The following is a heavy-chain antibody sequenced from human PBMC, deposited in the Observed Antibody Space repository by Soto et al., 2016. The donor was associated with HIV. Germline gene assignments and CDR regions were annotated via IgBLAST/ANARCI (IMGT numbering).Heavy chain of an antibody. Sequence: EVRLLESGGGLVQPGGSLRLSCAASGFTFSIYAMTWVRQAPGKGLEWVSTISTSGGNAYYADSAKGRFTISRDNSNNTLYLQMNSLRAEDTAVYYCAKDGEGFYGSGSYYRALYYFDNWGQGTLVTVSS. CDR2: ISTSGGNA. CDR1: GFTFSIYA. V-gene: IGHV3-23*01. J-gene: IGHJ4*02. CDR3: AKDGEGFYGSGSYYRALYYFDN. D-gene: IGHD3-10*01.